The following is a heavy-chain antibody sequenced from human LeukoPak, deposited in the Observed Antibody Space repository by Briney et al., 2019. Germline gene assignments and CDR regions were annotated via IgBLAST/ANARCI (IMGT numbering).Heavy chain of an antibody. CDR3: ARTILWSAYSPHDY. Sequence: ASLKVSCKASGYTFTGYYLHWVRQAPGQGLDWMGWVNPNSGDTYYAQKFHGRVTMTRDTSITTAYMELSSLRSDDTAVYYCARTILWSAYSPHDYWGQGTLVTVSS. CDR2: VNPNSGDT. D-gene: IGHD3-3*01. V-gene: IGHV1-2*02. J-gene: IGHJ4*02. CDR1: GYTFTGYY.